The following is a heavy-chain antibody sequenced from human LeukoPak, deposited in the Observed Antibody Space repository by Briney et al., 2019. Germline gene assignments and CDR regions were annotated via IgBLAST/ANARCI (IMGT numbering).Heavy chain of an antibody. V-gene: IGHV4-4*02. Sequence: SETLSLTCAVSGGSISSSNWWSWVRQPPGKGLEWIGEIYHSGSTNYNPSLKSRVTISVDKSKNPFSLQLSSVTAADTAVYYRASLYYYGSEYYFDYWGQGTLVTVSS. CDR1: GGSISSSNW. D-gene: IGHD3-10*01. CDR3: ASLYYYGSEYYFDY. J-gene: IGHJ4*02. CDR2: IYHSGST.